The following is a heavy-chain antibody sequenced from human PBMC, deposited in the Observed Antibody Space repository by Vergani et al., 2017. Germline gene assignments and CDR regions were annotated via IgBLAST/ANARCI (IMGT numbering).Heavy chain of an antibody. CDR3: AVGNIAARGRTDY. V-gene: IGHV1-3*01. CDR1: GYTFTSYA. Sequence: QVQLVQSGAEVKKPGASVKVSCKASGYTFTSYAMHWVRQAPGQRLEWMGWINAGNGNTKDSQKFQGRVTITRDTSASTAYMELSSLRSEDTAVYYCAVGNIAARGRTDYWGQGTLVTVSS. D-gene: IGHD6-6*01. CDR2: INAGNGNT. J-gene: IGHJ4*02.